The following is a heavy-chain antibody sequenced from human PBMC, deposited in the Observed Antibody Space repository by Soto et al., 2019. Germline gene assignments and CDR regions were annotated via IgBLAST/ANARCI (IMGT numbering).Heavy chain of an antibody. V-gene: IGHV4-30-4*01. J-gene: IGHJ5*02. CDR1: GGSISSGDYY. D-gene: IGHD3-22*01. CDR2: IYYSGST. Sequence: PSETLSLTCTVSGGSISSGDYYWSWIRQPPGKGLEWIGYIYYSGSTYYNPSLKSRVTISVDTSKNQFSLKLSSVTAADTAVYYCARDRGGAYDSSGYYNNWFVPWGQGTLVTVSS. CDR3: ARDRGGAYDSSGYYNNWFVP.